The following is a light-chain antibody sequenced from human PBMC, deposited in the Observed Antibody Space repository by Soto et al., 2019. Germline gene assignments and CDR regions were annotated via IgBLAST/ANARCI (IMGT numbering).Light chain of an antibody. J-gene: IGLJ1*01. V-gene: IGLV2-14*01. CDR2: EVS. CDR1: SSDVGGYNY. Sequence: QSVLTQPASVSGSPGQSITISCTGTSSDVGGYNYVSWYQQHPGKAPKLMIYEVSNRPSGVSNRFSGSKSGNTASLTISGLQAEDEADYYCSSSTDSSNYVFGTGTKVTVL. CDR3: SSSTDSSNYV.